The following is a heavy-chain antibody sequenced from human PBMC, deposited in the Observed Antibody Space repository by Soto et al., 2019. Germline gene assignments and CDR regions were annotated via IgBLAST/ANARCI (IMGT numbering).Heavy chain of an antibody. CDR1: GFTFSSYA. J-gene: IGHJ4*02. V-gene: IGHV3-30-3*01. D-gene: IGHD6-19*01. Sequence: QVQLVESGGGVVQPGRSLRPSCAASGFTFSSYAMHWVRQAPGKGLEWVAVISYDGSNKYYADSVKGRFTISRDNSKNTLYLQMNSLRAEDTAVYYCARDLSVAVAGTGPFDYWGQGTLVTVSS. CDR2: ISYDGSNK. CDR3: ARDLSVAVAGTGPFDY.